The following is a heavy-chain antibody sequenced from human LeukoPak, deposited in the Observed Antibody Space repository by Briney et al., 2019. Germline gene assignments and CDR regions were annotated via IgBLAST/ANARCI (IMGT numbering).Heavy chain of an antibody. D-gene: IGHD5-18*01. J-gene: IGHJ4*02. CDR1: GFTFNNYA. V-gene: IGHV3-23*01. Sequence: GGSLRLSCATSGFTFNNYAMGWVRQAPGKGLEWVSSISGSGDDISYADSVRGRFTISRDNSKNTLCLQMNSLRAEDTAVYYCAKEAYSYGYFDYWGQGTLVTVSS. CDR2: ISGSGDDI. CDR3: AKEAYSYGYFDY.